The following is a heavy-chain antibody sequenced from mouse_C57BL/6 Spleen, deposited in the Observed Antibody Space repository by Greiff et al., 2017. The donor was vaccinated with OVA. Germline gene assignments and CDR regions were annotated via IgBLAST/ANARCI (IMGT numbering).Heavy chain of an antibody. Sequence: VQLQQSGAELVKPGASVKLSCKASGYTFTSYWMHWVKQRPGQGLEWIGMIHPNSGSTNYNEKFKSKATLTVDKSSSTAYMQLSSLTSEDSAVYYCARELFYDYDRGYAMDYWGQGTSVTVSS. D-gene: IGHD2-4*01. V-gene: IGHV1-64*01. CDR3: ARELFYDYDRGYAMDY. CDR2: IHPNSGST. J-gene: IGHJ4*01. CDR1: GYTFTSYW.